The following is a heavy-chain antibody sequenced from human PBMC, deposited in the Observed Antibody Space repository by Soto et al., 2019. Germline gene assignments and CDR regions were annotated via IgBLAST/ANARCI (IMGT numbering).Heavy chain of an antibody. V-gene: IGHV1-69*01. J-gene: IGHJ6*02. D-gene: IGHD3-3*01. CDR2: IIPIFNAT. Sequence: QVQLVQSGSSVKKPGSSVKVSCKASGGTFSGYAISWVRQAPGQGLEWMGGIIPIFNATPYAQKFQGRVTITADESTSTAYMELSSLRSEDTAVYYCAREDFDSEIYYGMDVWGQGTTVTVSS. CDR3: AREDFDSEIYYGMDV. CDR1: GGTFSGYA.